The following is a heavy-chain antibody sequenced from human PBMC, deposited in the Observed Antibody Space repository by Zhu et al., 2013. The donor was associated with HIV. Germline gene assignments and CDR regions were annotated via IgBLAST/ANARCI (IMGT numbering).Heavy chain of an antibody. J-gene: IGHJ3*02. V-gene: IGHV1-2*02. Sequence: QVQLVQSGAEVKKPGASVKVSCKASGYTFTDYYMHWVRQAPGQGLEWMGWINPNSGGTNYAQKFQGRVSMTRDTSFSTAYMELNRLTSDDTAVYYCATDPNTFDIWGQGTMVTVSS. CDR1: GYTFTDYY. CDR2: INPNSGGT. CDR3: ATDPNTFDI.